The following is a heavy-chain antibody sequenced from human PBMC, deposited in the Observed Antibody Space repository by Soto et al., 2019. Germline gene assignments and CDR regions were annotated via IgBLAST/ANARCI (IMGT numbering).Heavy chain of an antibody. CDR2: ISPYNGNT. D-gene: IGHD2-21*02. V-gene: IGHV1-18*01. CDR3: ARSIVVVTALDY. Sequence: SVKVSFTASGYTFTTYGISWVRQAPGQGLEWMGWISPYNGNTNYAQKLQGRVTITRDTSASTAYMELSSLRSEDTAVYYCARSIVVVTALDYWGQGTLVTVSS. J-gene: IGHJ4*02. CDR1: GYTFTTYG.